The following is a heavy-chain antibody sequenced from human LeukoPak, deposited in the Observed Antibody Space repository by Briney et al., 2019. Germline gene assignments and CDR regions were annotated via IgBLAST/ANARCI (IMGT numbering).Heavy chain of an antibody. V-gene: IGHV7-4-1*02. D-gene: IGHD3-10*01. J-gene: IGHJ6*02. CDR2: INTNTGNP. Sequence: ASVKVSCKASGYIFTSYAMNWVRQAPGQGLEWMGWINTNTGNPTYAQGFTGRFVFSLDTSVSTAYLQISSLKAEDTAVYYCAREYGRVRGVIILYYYGMDVWGQGTTVTVSS. CDR1: GYIFTSYA. CDR3: AREYGRVRGVIILYYYGMDV.